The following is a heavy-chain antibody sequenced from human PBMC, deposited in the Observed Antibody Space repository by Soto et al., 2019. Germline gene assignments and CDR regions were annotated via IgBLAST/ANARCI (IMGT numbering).Heavy chain of an antibody. J-gene: IGHJ4*02. CDR2: IWYDGSNK. CDR1: GFTFSSYG. D-gene: IGHD6-13*01. CDR3: ARSYSRSIFDY. V-gene: IGHV3-33*01. Sequence: GGSLRLSCAASGFTFSSYGMHWVRQAPGKGLEWVAVIWYDGSNKYYADSVKGRFTISRDNAKNTLYLQMNSLIAEDSSVYYCARSYSRSIFDYWGQGTLVTVSS.